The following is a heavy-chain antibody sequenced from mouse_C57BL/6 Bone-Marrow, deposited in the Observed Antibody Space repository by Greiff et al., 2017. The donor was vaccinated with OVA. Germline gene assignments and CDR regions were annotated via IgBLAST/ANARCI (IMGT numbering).Heavy chain of an antibody. Sequence: EVQLQQSGPELVKPGASVKISCKASGYTFTDYYMNWVKQSHGKSLEWIGDINPNNGGTSYNQKFKGKATLTVDKSSSTAYMEIRSLTSEDSAVYYCARYYDYDGRFAYWGQGTLVTVSA. CDR3: ARYYDYDGRFAY. CDR2: INPNNGGT. D-gene: IGHD2-4*01. CDR1: GYTFTDYY. J-gene: IGHJ3*01. V-gene: IGHV1-26*01.